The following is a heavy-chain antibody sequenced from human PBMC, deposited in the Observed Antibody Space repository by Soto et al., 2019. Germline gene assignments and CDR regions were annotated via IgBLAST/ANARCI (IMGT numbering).Heavy chain of an antibody. CDR2: IIPHFGEA. CDR3: ARGVYSGGPTDVYVNWGALL. CDR1: GGKFSTFA. J-gene: IGHJ4*02. Sequence: QVQLVQSGAEVKRPGSSVKVSCKASGGKFSTFAINWVRQAPGHGLEWMGGIIPHFGEANYARKFQSRVTLTVDESTTTAFMELSRLRSDDTAVYYWARGVYSGGPTDVYVNWGALLWGQGTRMTVTS. V-gene: IGHV1-69*01. D-gene: IGHD7-27*01.